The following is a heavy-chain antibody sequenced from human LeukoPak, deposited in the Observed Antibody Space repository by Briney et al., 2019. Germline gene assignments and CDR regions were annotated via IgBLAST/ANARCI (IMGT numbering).Heavy chain of an antibody. Sequence: PGGSLRLSCAASAFTFSDYSMNWVRQAPGKGLEWISYIDTSSSTMYYADSVMGRFTISRDNAKESLYLQMNSLRAEDTAVYYCARDLYCSSTSCYLYYYYGMDVWGQGTTVTVSS. CDR2: IDTSSSTM. CDR3: ARDLYCSSTSCYLYYYYGMDV. J-gene: IGHJ6*02. V-gene: IGHV3-48*01. CDR1: AFTFSDYS. D-gene: IGHD2-2*01.